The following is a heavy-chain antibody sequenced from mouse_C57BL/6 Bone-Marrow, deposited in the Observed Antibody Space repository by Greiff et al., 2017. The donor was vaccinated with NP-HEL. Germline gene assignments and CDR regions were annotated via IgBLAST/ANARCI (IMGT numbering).Heavy chain of an antibody. CDR3: ARSGEDYYGLYYFDY. CDR2: IYPGSGNT. Sequence: VKVVESGAELVRPGASVKLSCKASGYTFTDYNINWVKQRPGQGLEWIARIYPGSGNTYYNEKFKGKATLTAEKSSSTAYMQLSSLTSEDSAVYFCARSGEDYYGLYYFDYWGQGTTLTVSS. D-gene: IGHD1-1*01. J-gene: IGHJ2*01. V-gene: IGHV1-76*01. CDR1: GYTFTDYN.